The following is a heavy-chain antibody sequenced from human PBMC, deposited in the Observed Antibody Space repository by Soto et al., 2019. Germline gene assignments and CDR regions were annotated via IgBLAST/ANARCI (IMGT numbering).Heavy chain of an antibody. CDR1: GFTFTHYR. V-gene: IGHV3-74*01. CDR3: ARAGDWNYVQDF. Sequence: GGSLRLSCVASGFTFTHYRIHWVRQAPGKGLEWVARINSDGSNINYADSVKGRFTNSRDNSKNTVFLQMHSLTDDDSALYFCARAGDWNYVQDFWGQGTLVTVSS. D-gene: IGHD1-7*01. J-gene: IGHJ4*02. CDR2: INSDGSNI.